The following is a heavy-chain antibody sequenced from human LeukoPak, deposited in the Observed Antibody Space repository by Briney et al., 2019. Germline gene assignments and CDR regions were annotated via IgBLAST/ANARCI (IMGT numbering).Heavy chain of an antibody. D-gene: IGHD1-1*01. J-gene: IGHJ6*02. CDR2: IYYSGST. Sequence: SQTLSLTCSVSGASISSGDFYWTWIRQHPGKGLEWIGYIYYSGSTYYTPSLKSRVTISVDTSKNQVSLKLSSVTDADTAVYYCARDSERTNSYYHDGLDVWGQGTTVTVSS. CDR1: GASISSGDFY. V-gene: IGHV4-31*03. CDR3: ARDSERTNSYYHDGLDV.